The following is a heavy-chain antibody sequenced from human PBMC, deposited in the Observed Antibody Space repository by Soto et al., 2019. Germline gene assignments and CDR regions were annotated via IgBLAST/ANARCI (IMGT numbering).Heavy chain of an antibody. CDR1: GYTFTSYY. Sequence: ASVKVSCKASGYTFTSYYMHWVRRAPGQGLEWMGIINPSGGSTSYAQKFQGRVTMTRDTSTSTVYMELGSLRSEDTAVYYCARESVGATSGFDYWGQGTLVTVSS. CDR2: INPSGGST. CDR3: ARESVGATSGFDY. J-gene: IGHJ4*02. D-gene: IGHD1-26*01. V-gene: IGHV1-46*01.